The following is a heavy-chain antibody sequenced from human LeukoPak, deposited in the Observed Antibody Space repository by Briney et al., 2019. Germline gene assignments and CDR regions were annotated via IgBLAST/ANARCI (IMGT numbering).Heavy chain of an antibody. Sequence: ASVTVSCTASRYTFTGYYKHWVRQAPGQGLEWMGRINPNSGGTNYAQKFQGRVTMTRDTSISTAYMELSRLRSDDTAVYYCAREYYYSGYGDPTGLGDVWGQGTTVTVSS. V-gene: IGHV1-2*06. CDR1: RYTFTGYY. D-gene: IGHD4-17*01. CDR2: INPNSGGT. CDR3: AREYYYSGYGDPTGLGDV. J-gene: IGHJ6*02.